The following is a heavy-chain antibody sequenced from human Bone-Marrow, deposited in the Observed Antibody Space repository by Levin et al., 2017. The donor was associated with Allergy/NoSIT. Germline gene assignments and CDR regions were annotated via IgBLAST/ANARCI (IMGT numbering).Heavy chain of an antibody. D-gene: IGHD6-13*01. CDR1: GFTFSSYG. Sequence: PGGSLRLSCAASGFTFSSYGMHWVRQAPGKGLEWVAVISYDGSNKYYADSVKGRFTISRDNSKNTLYLQMNSLRAEDTAVYHCAKECDSSSWVSYYYYYGMDVWGQGTTVTVSS. V-gene: IGHV3-30*18. CDR2: ISYDGSNK. CDR3: AKECDSSSWVSYYYYYGMDV. J-gene: IGHJ6*02.